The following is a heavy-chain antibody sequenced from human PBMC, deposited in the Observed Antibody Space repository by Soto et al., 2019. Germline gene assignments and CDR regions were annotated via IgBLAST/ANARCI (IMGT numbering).Heavy chain of an antibody. Sequence: SETLSLTCTVSGGSISSGAYYWSWIRQHPGKGLEWIGYIYYSGTTYYNPSLKSRLAISVDRSKNQFSLKLSSVTAADTALYYCARGYDTSGYWGGLDFDYWGQGTLVTGS. CDR3: ARGYDTSGYWGGLDFDY. D-gene: IGHD3-22*01. V-gene: IGHV4-31*03. CDR2: IYYSGTT. J-gene: IGHJ4*02. CDR1: GGSISSGAYY.